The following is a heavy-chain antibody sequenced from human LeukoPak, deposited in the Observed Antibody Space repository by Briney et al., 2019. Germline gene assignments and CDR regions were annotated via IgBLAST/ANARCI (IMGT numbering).Heavy chain of an antibody. CDR1: GGSISSDGFY. V-gene: IGHV4-31*03. CDR3: ARGPSYCDF. Sequence: SQTLSLTCTVSGGSISSDGFYWSWVRQHPEKGLEWIGYISYSGSTYYNPSLKSRVSVSLDTSKSQFSLKLTSVTAADTAVYFCARGPSYCDFWGQGTLVTVSS. CDR2: ISYSGST. J-gene: IGHJ4*02.